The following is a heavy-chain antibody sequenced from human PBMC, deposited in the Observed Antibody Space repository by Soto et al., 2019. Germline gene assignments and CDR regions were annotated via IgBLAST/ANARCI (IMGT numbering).Heavy chain of an antibody. J-gene: IGHJ6*01. CDR1: GGSISSGDDF. Sequence: QVQLQESGPGLVKPSQTLSLTCTVSGGSISSGDDFWTWIRQPPGKGLEWIGYIYYSGSTYYNPSLKSRLTMSVDTSKNQFSLKLSSVTAADTAVYYCARDRAKWKDYYYYGMDLWGQGNTVTVPS. D-gene: IGHD1-20*01. V-gene: IGHV4-30-4*01. CDR3: ARDRAKWKDYYYYGMDL. CDR2: IYYSGST.